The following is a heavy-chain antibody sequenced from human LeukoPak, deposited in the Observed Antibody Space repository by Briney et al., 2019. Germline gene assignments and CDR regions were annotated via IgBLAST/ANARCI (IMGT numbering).Heavy chain of an antibody. CDR3: ARHPPYGSGSYYNVGWFDP. V-gene: IGHV4-34*01. J-gene: IGHJ5*02. Sequence: SETLSLTCAVYGGSFSGYYWSWIRQPPGKGLEWIGEINHSGSTNYNPSLKSRVTISVDTSKNQFSLKLSSVTAADTAVYYCARHPPYGSGSYYNVGWFDPWGQGTLVTVSS. CDR1: GGSFSGYY. CDR2: INHSGST. D-gene: IGHD3-10*01.